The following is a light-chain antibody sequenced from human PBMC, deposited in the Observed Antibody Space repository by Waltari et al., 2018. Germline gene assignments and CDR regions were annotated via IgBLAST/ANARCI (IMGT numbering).Light chain of an antibody. Sequence: SYLLTQAPSVSVAPGETARITCGGNHLGNTGVHWLQQPPGQAPILVISSDSDRPSGIPERFSGSNSGNTATLTISRVEAGDEADYYCQVWDSSRDHVVFGGGTKLTVL. V-gene: IGLV3-21*04. CDR3: QVWDSSRDHVV. J-gene: IGLJ2*01. CDR1: HLGNTG. CDR2: SDS.